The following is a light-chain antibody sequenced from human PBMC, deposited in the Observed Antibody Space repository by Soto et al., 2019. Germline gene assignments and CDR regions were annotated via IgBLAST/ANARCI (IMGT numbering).Light chain of an antibody. V-gene: IGKV3-20*01. CDR2: GAS. Sequence: EIVLTQSPGTLSLSPGERATLSCRASQSVSSTYLAWYQQKPGQAPRLLIYGASSRAIGIPDRFSGSGSGTDFTLTISRLEPEDFAVYYCQQYESSPTTFGGGTKVEIK. J-gene: IGKJ4*01. CDR1: QSVSSTY. CDR3: QQYESSPTT.